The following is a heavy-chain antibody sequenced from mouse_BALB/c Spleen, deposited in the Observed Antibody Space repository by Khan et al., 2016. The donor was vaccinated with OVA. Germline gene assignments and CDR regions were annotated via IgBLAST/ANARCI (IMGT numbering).Heavy chain of an antibody. J-gene: IGHJ2*01. V-gene: IGHV1S136*01. CDR2: IYPYNDDT. D-gene: IGHD2-14*01. CDR3: ARNYRYDVYFDF. Sequence: EVELVESGPELVKPGASVKMSCKASGYTFTSYVIHWVKQKPGQGLEWIGYIYPYNDDTKYNEKFKGKATLTSDKSSSTAYMELRSLTSEDSAVYYCARNYRYDVYFDFWGQGTTLTVSS. CDR1: GYTFTSYV.